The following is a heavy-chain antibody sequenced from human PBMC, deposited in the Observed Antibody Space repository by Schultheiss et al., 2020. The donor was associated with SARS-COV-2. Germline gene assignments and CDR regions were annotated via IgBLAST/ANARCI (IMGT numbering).Heavy chain of an antibody. V-gene: IGHV5-51*01. Sequence: GGSLRLSCKGSGYRFTSNWIGWMRQMPGKGLEWMGLIYPSDSDTRYSPSFQGQVTISADKSISTAYLQWSSLKASDTAMYYCARRIESHSSSWHNWFDPWGQGTLVTVSS. J-gene: IGHJ5*02. CDR2: IYPSDSDT. D-gene: IGHD6-13*01. CDR3: ARRIESHSSSWHNWFDP. CDR1: GYRFTSNW.